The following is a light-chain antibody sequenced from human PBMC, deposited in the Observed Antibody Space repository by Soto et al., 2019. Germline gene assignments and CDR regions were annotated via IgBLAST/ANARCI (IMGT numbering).Light chain of an antibody. CDR2: DVS. J-gene: IGKJ1*01. CDR3: QQYNSYPWT. Sequence: DIPMTQSPSTLSASVGDRVTITCRASQSISNWLAWYQQKPGKAPKLLIYDVSRLESGVPSRFSGSGSGTEFTLPISSLQPDDFATYYCQQYNSYPWTLGQGTKLEIK. V-gene: IGKV1-5*01. CDR1: QSISNW.